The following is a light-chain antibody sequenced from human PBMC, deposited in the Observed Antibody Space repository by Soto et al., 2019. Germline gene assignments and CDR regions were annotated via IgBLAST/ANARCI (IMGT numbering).Light chain of an antibody. J-gene: IGLJ1*01. CDR3: TSYTSTSTPYV. CDR2: DVY. CDR1: SSDVGRYTY. V-gene: IGLV2-14*01. Sequence: QSVLTQPASVTGFPGQSITISCARTSSDVGRYTYVSWYQQHPGKAPKLIIYDVYNRPSGVSNRFSGSKSGNTASLTISGLQAEDEADYYCTSYTSTSTPYVFGGGTKVTVL.